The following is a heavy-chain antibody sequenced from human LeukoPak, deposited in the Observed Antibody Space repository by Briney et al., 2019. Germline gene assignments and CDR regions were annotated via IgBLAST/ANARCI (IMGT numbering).Heavy chain of an antibody. Sequence: PGGSLRLSCAASGFTFSSYAMSWVRQAPGKGLEWVSAICGGGGSTYYADSVKGRLTISRENSKNTLYLQMNSLRAEEMAVYYCAKGELFDYFDYWGQGTLVSVSS. CDR3: AKGELFDYFDY. CDR1: GFTFSSYA. D-gene: IGHD1-26*01. CDR2: ICGGGGST. J-gene: IGHJ4*02. V-gene: IGHV3-23*01.